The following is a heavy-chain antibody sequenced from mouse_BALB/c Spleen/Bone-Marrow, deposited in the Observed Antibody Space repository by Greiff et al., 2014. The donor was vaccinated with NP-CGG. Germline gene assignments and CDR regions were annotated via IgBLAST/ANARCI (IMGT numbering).Heavy chain of an antibody. CDR3: ARREDGYGTFYWYFDV. Sequence: EVQGVESGPELVKPGASVKMSCKASGYTFTSYVMHWVKQKPGQGLEWIGYINPYNDGTKYNEKFKGKATLTSDKSSSTAYMELSSLTSEDSAVYYCARREDGYGTFYWYFDVWGAGTTVTVSS. V-gene: IGHV1-14*01. CDR2: INPYNDGT. J-gene: IGHJ1*01. CDR1: GYTFTSYV. D-gene: IGHD2-2*01.